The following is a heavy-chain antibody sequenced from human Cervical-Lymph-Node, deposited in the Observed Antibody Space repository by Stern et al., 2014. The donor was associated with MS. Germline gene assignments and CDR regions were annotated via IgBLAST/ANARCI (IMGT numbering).Heavy chain of an antibody. V-gene: IGHV7-4-1*02. Sequence: QVQLVQSGSEVKQPGASVKVSCKASGYTFTNYAINWVRQAPGQGLEWMGWIKTNAGSPTYAQCFTGRFVFSLDTSVSTAYLQISSLKAEDTAVYYCARVVGVTGVSSYTYWGQGTLVTVSS. D-gene: IGHD1-26*01. CDR2: IKTNAGSP. J-gene: IGHJ4*02. CDR1: GYTFTNYA. CDR3: ARVVGVTGVSSYTY.